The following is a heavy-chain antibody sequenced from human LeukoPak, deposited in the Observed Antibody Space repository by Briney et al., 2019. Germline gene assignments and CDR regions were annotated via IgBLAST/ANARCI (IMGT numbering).Heavy chain of an antibody. CDR2: MNPNSGNT. V-gene: IGHV1-8*01. CDR1: GYTFTSYD. Sequence: ASVKVSCKASGYTFTSYDINWVRQATGQGLEWMGWMNPNSGNTGYAQKFQGRVTMTRNTSISTAYMELSSLRSEDTAVYYCARALKQSRLGRRQQLVHGSYYYYVDVWGKGTTVTISS. J-gene: IGHJ6*03. CDR3: ARALKQSRLGRRQQLVHGSYYYYVDV. D-gene: IGHD6-13*01.